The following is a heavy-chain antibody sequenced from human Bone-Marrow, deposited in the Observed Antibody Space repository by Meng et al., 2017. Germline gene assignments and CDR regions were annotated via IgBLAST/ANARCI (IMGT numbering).Heavy chain of an antibody. D-gene: IGHD3-10*01. Sequence: QLQLQESGSGLVKPSQTLSLTCACPGGSFSSGGYSWSWIRQPPGKGLEWIGYIYHSGTTYYNPSLKSRVTISVDRSKNQFSLKLTSVTAADTAVYYCARDLPYASGAGGFDPWGQGTLVTVSS. CDR2: IYHSGTT. J-gene: IGHJ5*02. CDR1: GGSFSSGGYS. CDR3: ARDLPYASGAGGFDP. V-gene: IGHV4-30-2*01.